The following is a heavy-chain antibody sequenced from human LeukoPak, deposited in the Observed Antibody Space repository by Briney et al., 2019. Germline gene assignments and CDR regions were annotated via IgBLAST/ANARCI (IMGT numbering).Heavy chain of an antibody. CDR2: IYPGDSDT. CDR1: GYSFTSYW. CDR3: ARYSGSYFHYFDY. Sequence: GESLKISCKGSGYSFTSYWIGWVRQMPGKGLEWMGIIYPGDSDTRYSPSFQGQVTISADKSISTAYLQRSSLKASDTAMYYCARYSGSYFHYFDYWGQGTLVTVSS. V-gene: IGHV5-51*01. J-gene: IGHJ4*02. D-gene: IGHD1-26*01.